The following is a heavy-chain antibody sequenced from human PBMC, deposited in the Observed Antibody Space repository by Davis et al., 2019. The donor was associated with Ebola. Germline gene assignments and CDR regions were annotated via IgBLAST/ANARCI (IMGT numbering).Heavy chain of an antibody. CDR3: ARGRYSSSGYSDY. D-gene: IGHD2-15*01. Sequence: PSETLSLTCSVSGDSITGSGYYYWVWLRQPPGKGLEWIGSIYYTGSTFYNPSLQRPATISADTSKNHFSLDLNSVTAADTAVYYCARGRYSSSGYSDYWGPGTLVAVSS. V-gene: IGHV4-39*07. J-gene: IGHJ4*02. CDR2: IYYTGST. CDR1: GDSITGSGYYY.